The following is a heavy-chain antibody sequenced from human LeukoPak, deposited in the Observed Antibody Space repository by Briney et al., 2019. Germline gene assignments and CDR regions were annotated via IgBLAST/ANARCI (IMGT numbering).Heavy chain of an antibody. CDR1: GFTFSSYG. CDR2: ISYDGSNK. J-gene: IGHJ4*02. Sequence: GGSLRLSCAASGFTFSSYGMHWVRQAPGKGLEWVAVISYDGSNKYYADSVKGRFTISRDNSKNTLYLQMNSLGAEDTAVYYCAKDLRWELTRPFDYWGQGTLVTVSS. D-gene: IGHD1-26*01. CDR3: AKDLRWELTRPFDY. V-gene: IGHV3-30*18.